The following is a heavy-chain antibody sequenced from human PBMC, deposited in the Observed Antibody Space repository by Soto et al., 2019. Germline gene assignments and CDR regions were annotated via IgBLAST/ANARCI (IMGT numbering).Heavy chain of an antibody. Sequence: ASVKVSCKASGYTFTGYAMHWVRQAPGQRLEWMGWINAGNGNTKYSQKFQGRFTITRDTSASTAYMELSSLRSEDTAVYYCAGAVGYCISTSCYGPVWFDPWGQGTLVTVSS. CDR3: AGAVGYCISTSCYGPVWFDP. CDR2: INAGNGNT. J-gene: IGHJ5*02. D-gene: IGHD2-2*01. V-gene: IGHV1-3*01. CDR1: GYTFTGYA.